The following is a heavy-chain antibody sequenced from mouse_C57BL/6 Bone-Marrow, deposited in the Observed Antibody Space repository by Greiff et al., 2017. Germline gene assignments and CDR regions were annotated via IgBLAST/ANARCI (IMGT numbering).Heavy chain of an antibody. CDR1: GYAFTNYL. Sequence: VQLQQSGAELVRPGTSVKVSCKASGYAFTNYLIEWVKQRPGQGLEWIGVINPGSGGTNYNEKFKGKATLTADKSSSTAYMQLSSLTSEDSAVYVCAREGMVTTKRWFAYWGQGTLVTVSA. V-gene: IGHV1-54*01. J-gene: IGHJ3*01. D-gene: IGHD2-2*01. CDR3: AREGMVTTKRWFAY. CDR2: INPGSGGT.